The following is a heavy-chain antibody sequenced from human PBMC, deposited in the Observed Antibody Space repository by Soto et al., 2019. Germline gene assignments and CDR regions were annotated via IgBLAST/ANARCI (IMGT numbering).Heavy chain of an antibody. D-gene: IGHD1-26*01. J-gene: IGHJ4*02. CDR1: GGSISNFF. V-gene: IGHV4-4*07. Sequence: SETLSLTCTVSGGSISNFFWDWIRQPAGQGMEWIGRIYDGGSTTYNPSLKGRVTISEDTSKNQVSLSLSSVTDADTAVYYCANEGSHGPGKWGQGTLVTSPQ. CDR3: ANEGSHGPGK. CDR2: IYDGGST.